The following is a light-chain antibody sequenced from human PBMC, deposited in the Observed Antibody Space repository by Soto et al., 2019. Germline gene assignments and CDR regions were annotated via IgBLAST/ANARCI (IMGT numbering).Light chain of an antibody. Sequence: EIVMTQSPATLSVSPGERATLSCRASQSVSSNLAWYQQKPGQAPRLLIYDASTRATGIPARFSGSGSGTELTLTISSLQSEDYAVYYCQQDNNWLWTFGQGTKVEIK. V-gene: IGKV3-15*01. CDR1: QSVSSN. CDR2: DAS. CDR3: QQDNNWLWT. J-gene: IGKJ1*01.